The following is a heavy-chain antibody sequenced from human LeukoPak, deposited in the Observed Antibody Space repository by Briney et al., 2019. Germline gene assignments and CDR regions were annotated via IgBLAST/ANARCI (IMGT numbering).Heavy chain of an antibody. J-gene: IGHJ6*03. CDR2: IYTSATN. Sequence: SQTLSLTCTVSGGSISSGSYSWSWIRPPAGKRLEWIGRIYTSATNNYNPSLKSRVTISVDTSKNQFSLKLSSVTAADTAVYYCARDYPENSSSWYYQGYYYYYMDVWGKGTTVTVSS. CDR3: ARDYPENSSSWYYQGYYYYYMDV. V-gene: IGHV4-61*02. CDR1: GGSISSGSYS. D-gene: IGHD6-13*01.